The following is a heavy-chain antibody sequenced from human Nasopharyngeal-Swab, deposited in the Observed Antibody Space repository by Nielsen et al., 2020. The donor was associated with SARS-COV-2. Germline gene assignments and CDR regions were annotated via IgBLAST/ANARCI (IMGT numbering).Heavy chain of an antibody. J-gene: IGHJ6*02. Sequence: GESLKISCAASGFTFSSYDMHWVRQATGKGLEWVSAIGTAGDTYYPGSVKGRFTIFRENAKNSLYLQMNSLRAGDTAVYYCARDRWTLGMDVWGQGTTVTVSS. CDR2: IGTAGDT. V-gene: IGHV3-13*01. D-gene: IGHD7-27*01. CDR3: ARDRWTLGMDV. CDR1: GFTFSSYD.